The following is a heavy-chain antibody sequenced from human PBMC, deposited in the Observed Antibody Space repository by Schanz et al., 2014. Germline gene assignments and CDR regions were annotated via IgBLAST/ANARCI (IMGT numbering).Heavy chain of an antibody. V-gene: IGHV3-21*04. CDR2: ISSSGSYI. CDR3: ARVHHYDPSGWGYFDY. Sequence: EVQLVESGGGLVKPGGSLRLSCEASEFTFSSYKMNWVRQAPGKGLEWVSSISSSGSYIHYADSVKGRFTISRDNAKNSLYLQMNSLRAEDTAVFYCARVHHYDPSGWGYFDYWGQGALVTVSS. CDR1: EFTFSSYK. J-gene: IGHJ4*02. D-gene: IGHD3-22*01.